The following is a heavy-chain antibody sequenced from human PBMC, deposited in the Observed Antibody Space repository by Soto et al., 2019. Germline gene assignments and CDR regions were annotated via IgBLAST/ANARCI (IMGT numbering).Heavy chain of an antibody. CDR3: AREYYDILTGYYIEWFDP. D-gene: IGHD3-9*01. Sequence: SETLSLTCTVSGGSISSSSYYWGWIRQPPGKGLEWIGSIYYSGSTYYNPSLKSRVTISVDTSKNQFSLKLSSVTAADTAVYYCAREYYDILTGYYIEWFDPWGQGTLVTVSS. CDR2: IYYSGST. J-gene: IGHJ5*02. CDR1: GGSISSSSYY. V-gene: IGHV4-39*01.